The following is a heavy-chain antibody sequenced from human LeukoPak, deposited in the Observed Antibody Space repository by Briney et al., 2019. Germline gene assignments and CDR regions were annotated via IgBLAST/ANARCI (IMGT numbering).Heavy chain of an antibody. Sequence: ASVKVSCKASGYTFTGYYMHWVRQAPGQELEWMGWINPNSGGTNYAQKFQGRVTMTRDTSISTAYMELSRLRSDDTAVYYCARETGYCSSTSCYSRYNWFDPWGQGTLVTVSS. CDR1: GYTFTGYY. D-gene: IGHD2-2*01. V-gene: IGHV1-2*02. CDR3: ARETGYCSSTSCYSRYNWFDP. J-gene: IGHJ5*02. CDR2: INPNSGGT.